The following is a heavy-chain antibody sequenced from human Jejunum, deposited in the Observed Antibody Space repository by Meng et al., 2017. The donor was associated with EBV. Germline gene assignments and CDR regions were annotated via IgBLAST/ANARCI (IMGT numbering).Heavy chain of an antibody. CDR2: VYWDDDK. Sequence: QITLKESGPTQVKPXXXXPXPXTFSGFSLTTYGMGVGWVRQPPGKALEWLALVYWDDDKRYSPSLKSRLTITKDTSKNQVVLTMTHMDPVDTATYYCVPSSISYGFWFDPWGQGTLVTVSS. V-gene: IGHV2-5*02. CDR1: GFSLTTYGMG. CDR3: VPSSISYGFWFDP. D-gene: IGHD1-26*01. J-gene: IGHJ5*02.